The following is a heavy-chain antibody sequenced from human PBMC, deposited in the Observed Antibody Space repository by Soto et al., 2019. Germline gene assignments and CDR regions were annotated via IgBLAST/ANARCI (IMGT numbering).Heavy chain of an antibody. D-gene: IGHD2-21*02. V-gene: IGHV4-39*01. CDR3: ARRGYCGSDCYSFDF. J-gene: IGHJ4*01. CDR1: GDSISSNSNF. CDR2: IYYTGTT. Sequence: SETLSLTCTVSGDSISSNSNFWGLIRQPPGQGLEWIGTIYYTGTTYYSPSLESRVTISVDTSENQFSLRLSSVTAADTAVYYCARRGYCGSDCYSFDFWGHGTLVTVSS.